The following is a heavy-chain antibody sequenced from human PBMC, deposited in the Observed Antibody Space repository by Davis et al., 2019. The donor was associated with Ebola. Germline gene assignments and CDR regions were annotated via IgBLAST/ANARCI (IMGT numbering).Heavy chain of an antibody. CDR2: VSYNGRDT. Sequence: GESLKISCAASGFTFSSYVMHWVRQAPGKGLEWVAFVSYNGRDTYHADSVKGQFTISRDNSKNTLYLQMNSLRVEDTAIYYCAREGGTAFDIWGQGTMVTVSS. J-gene: IGHJ3*02. D-gene: IGHD1-1*01. CDR1: GFTFSSYV. V-gene: IGHV3-30*03. CDR3: AREGGTAFDI.